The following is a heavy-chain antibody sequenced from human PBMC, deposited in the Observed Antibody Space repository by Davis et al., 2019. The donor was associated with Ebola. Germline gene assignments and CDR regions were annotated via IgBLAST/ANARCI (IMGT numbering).Heavy chain of an antibody. V-gene: IGHV4-39*07. J-gene: IGHJ4*02. CDR1: GGSISSSSYY. CDR3: ARADGDYVHFDY. Sequence: SETLSLTCTVSGGSISSSSYYWGWIRQPPGKGLEWIGSIYYSGSTYYNPSLKSRATLSVDTSKNQFSLKVSSVTAADTAVYYCARADGDYVHFDYWGQGILVTVSS. D-gene: IGHD4-17*01. CDR2: IYYSGST.